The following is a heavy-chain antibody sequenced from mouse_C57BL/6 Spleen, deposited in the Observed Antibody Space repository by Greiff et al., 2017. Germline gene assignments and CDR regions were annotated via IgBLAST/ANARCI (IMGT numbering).Heavy chain of an antibody. CDR2: ISSGGDYI. V-gene: IGHV5-9-1*02. J-gene: IGHJ1*03. CDR3: TRDVGSTHWYFDV. CDR1: GFTFSSYA. Sequence: EVKLMESGEGLVKPGGSLKLSCAASGFTFSSYAMSWVRQTPEKRLEWVAYISSGGDYIYYADTVKGRFTISRYNARNTLYLQMSSLKSEDTAMYYCTRDVGSTHWYFDVWGTGTTVTVSS. D-gene: IGHD1-1*01.